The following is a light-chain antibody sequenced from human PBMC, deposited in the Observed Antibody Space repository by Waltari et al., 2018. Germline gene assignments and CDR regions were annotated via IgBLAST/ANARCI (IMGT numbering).Light chain of an antibody. J-gene: IGLJ2*01. CDR3: AAWDDSLSGHVV. Sequence: QSVLTQPPSASGTPGQRVTISCSGSSSNIGSHYVYWYQHLPGTAHKLLIYTDNRLPSGVPDRFSGSKSGTSASLAISGLRSEDEGDYYCAAWDDSLSGHVVFGGGTKLTVL. V-gene: IGLV1-47*02. CDR2: TDN. CDR1: SSNIGSHY.